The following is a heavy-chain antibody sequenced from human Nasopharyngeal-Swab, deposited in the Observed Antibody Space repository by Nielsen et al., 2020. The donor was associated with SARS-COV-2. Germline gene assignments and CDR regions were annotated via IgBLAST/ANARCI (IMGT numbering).Heavy chain of an antibody. V-gene: IGHV1-24*01. J-gene: IGHJ4*02. CDR2: FDPEDGET. D-gene: IGHD3-16*02. CDR3: ATHGVYDYVWGSYRWGLPDY. Sequence: ASVKVSCKVSGYTLPELSMHWVRQAPGKGLAWMGGFDPEDGETIYAQKFQGRVTMTEDTSTDTAYMELSSLRSEDTAVYYCATHGVYDYVWGSYRWGLPDYWGQGTLVTVSS. CDR1: GYTLPELS.